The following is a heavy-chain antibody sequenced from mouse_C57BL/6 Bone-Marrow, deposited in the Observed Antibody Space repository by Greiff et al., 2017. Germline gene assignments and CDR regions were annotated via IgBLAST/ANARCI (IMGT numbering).Heavy chain of an antibody. CDR1: GYTFTSYW. D-gene: IGHD2-5*01. J-gene: IGHJ4*01. Sequence: QVQLQQPGAELVKPGASVKLSCKASGYTFTSYWMQWVNQRPGQGLEWIGEIDPSDSYTNYNQKFKGKATLTVDTSSSTAYMQLSSLTSEDSAVYYCARDYYSNSYAMDYWGQGTSVTVSS. CDR3: ARDYYSNSYAMDY. V-gene: IGHV1-50*01. CDR2: IDPSDSYT.